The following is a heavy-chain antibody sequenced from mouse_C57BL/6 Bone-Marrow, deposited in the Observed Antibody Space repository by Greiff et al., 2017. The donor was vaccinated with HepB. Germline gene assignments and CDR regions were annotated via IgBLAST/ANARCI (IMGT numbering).Heavy chain of an antibody. J-gene: IGHJ4*01. Sequence: EVKLVESGGGLVQPGGSLKLSCAASGFTFSDYYMYWVRQTPEKRLEWVAYISNGGGSTYYPDTVKGRFTISRDNAKNTLYLQMSRLKSEDTAMYYCARHETVVALYAMDYWGQGTSVTVSS. V-gene: IGHV5-12*01. D-gene: IGHD1-1*01. CDR1: GFTFSDYY. CDR3: ARHETVVALYAMDY. CDR2: ISNGGGST.